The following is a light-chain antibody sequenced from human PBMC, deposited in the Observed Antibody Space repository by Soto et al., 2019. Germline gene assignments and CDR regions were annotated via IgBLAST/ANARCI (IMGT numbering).Light chain of an antibody. V-gene: IGKV3-15*01. Sequence: EIMMTQSSATLSVSLGDGATLSCRASQSVSSNLAWYQQKPGQAPRLLIYGASTRATGIPDRFGGSGSGTEFTLTISSLQSEDCALYYCLQYDTWPRTFGQGTRLEIK. J-gene: IGKJ5*01. CDR3: LQYDTWPRT. CDR1: QSVSSN. CDR2: GAS.